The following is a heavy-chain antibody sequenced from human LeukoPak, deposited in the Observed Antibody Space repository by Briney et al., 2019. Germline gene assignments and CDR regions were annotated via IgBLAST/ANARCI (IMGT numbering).Heavy chain of an antibody. Sequence: PGGSLRLSCAASGFTFSSYGVHWVRQAPGKGLEWVAFIRYDGSNKYYADSVKGRFTISRDNSKNTLYLQMNSLRPEDTAVYHCAKDLADCSSGSCYYYYYYMDVWGKGTTVTVSS. CDR2: IRYDGSNK. D-gene: IGHD2-2*01. CDR3: AKDLADCSSGSCYYYYYYMDV. CDR1: GFTFSSYG. J-gene: IGHJ6*03. V-gene: IGHV3-30*02.